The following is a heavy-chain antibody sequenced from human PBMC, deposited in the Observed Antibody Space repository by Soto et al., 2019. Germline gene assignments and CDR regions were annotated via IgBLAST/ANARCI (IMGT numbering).Heavy chain of an antibody. CDR2: IYYSGST. J-gene: IGHJ5*02. CDR1: GGSVSSGSYY. Sequence: QVQLQESGPGLVRPSETLSLTCTVSGGSVSSGSYYWSWIRQPPGKGLEWIGYIYYSGSTDYNPSLKSRVTISVDTSENQFSLKLKSITAADTAVYYCARTGLTNWFDPWGQGTLVTVSS. CDR3: ARTGLTNWFDP. D-gene: IGHD3-10*01. V-gene: IGHV4-61*01.